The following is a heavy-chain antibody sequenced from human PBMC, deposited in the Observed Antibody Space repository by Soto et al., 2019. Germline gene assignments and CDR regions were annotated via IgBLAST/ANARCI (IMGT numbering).Heavy chain of an antibody. J-gene: IGHJ4*02. CDR3: ARGMTPPGAPAWYYFDS. CDR2: FSLSGTT. CDR1: GASITGTSY. D-gene: IGHD2-8*02. Sequence: LSLTCTVSGASITGTSYWSWIRQPAGKGLEWIGRFSLSGTTNYNPSLRSRVTMSADVSKNQFSLRLTSVTAADTALYYCARGMTPPGAPAWYYFDSWGQGTLVTVSS. V-gene: IGHV4-4*07.